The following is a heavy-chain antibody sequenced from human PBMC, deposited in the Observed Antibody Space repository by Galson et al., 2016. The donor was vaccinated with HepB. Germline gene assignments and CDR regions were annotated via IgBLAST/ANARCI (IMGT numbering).Heavy chain of an antibody. V-gene: IGHV3-15*01. J-gene: IGHJ6*02. CDR1: GLTFSQAW. D-gene: IGHD3-3*01. Sequence: SLRLSCAASGLTFSQAWMSWVRQAPGKGPEWVGRIKASTNGGTTDYAAPVKGRFTISRDDSRNTLYLQMNSLKAEDTAVYYCTAGGEVIWSGYLYYYVMAVWGQGTTVTVSS. CDR2: IKASTNGGTT. CDR3: TAGGEVIWSGYLYYYVMAV.